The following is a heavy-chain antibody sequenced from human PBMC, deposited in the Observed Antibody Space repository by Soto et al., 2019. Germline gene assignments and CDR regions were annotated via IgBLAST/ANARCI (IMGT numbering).Heavy chain of an antibody. CDR3: ARGLGYCISTRCYDPHGYYYYGMDV. Sequence: PSETLSLTCTVSGGSISRYYCSWIRQPPGKGLEWMGYIYYSGSTNYNPSPRSRVTISIDTSKNQFSLKLSSVTAADTAVYFCARGLGYCISTRCYDPHGYYYYGMDVWGQGTPVTVSS. V-gene: IGHV4-59*01. CDR1: GGSISRYY. CDR2: IYYSGST. J-gene: IGHJ6*02. D-gene: IGHD2-2*01.